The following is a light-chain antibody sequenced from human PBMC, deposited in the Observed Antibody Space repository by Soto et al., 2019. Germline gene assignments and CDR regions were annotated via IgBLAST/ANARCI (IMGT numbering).Light chain of an antibody. V-gene: IGKV3-20*01. J-gene: IGKJ2*01. CDR2: GAS. CDR3: HHYGGSQYT. Sequence: EIVLTQSPGTLSLSPGDGATLSCRASQTVASSFLGWYQQKPGQAPRLIMYGASNRATGIPDRFTGRGSGTDFTLTISRLDPEDFAVYYCHHYGGSQYTFGQGTKLEI. CDR1: QTVASSF.